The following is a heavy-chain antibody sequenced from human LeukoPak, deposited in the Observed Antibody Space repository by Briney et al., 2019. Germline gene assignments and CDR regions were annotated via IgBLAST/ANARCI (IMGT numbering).Heavy chain of an antibody. Sequence: SETLSLTCTVSGGSISSSSYYWGWIRQPPGKGLEWIGTIYYSGSTYYNPSLKSRVTISVDTSKNQFSLKLSSVTAADTAVYYCARVYRPYYFDYWGQGTLVTVSS. J-gene: IGHJ4*02. CDR2: IYYSGST. V-gene: IGHV4-39*07. D-gene: IGHD2-2*02. CDR3: ARVYRPYYFDY. CDR1: GGSISSSSYY.